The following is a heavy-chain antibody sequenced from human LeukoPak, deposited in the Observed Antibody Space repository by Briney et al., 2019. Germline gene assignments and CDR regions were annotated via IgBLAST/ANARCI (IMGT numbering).Heavy chain of an antibody. CDR3: ARDFFHRHGYPFYYYGMDV. CDR2: MNPTSGKA. D-gene: IGHD3-22*01. CDR1: GYMFTNYD. J-gene: IGHJ6*02. Sequence: GASVKVSCKASGYMFTNYDVNWVRQATGQGLEWMGWMNPTSGKAGFAQRFQGRVSMTRNISISTAYMELSSLRSEDTAVYYCARDFFHRHGYPFYYYGMDVWGQGPTVPVPS. V-gene: IGHV1-8*01.